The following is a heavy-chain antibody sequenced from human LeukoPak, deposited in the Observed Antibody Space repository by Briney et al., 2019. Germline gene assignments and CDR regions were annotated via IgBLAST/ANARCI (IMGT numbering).Heavy chain of an antibody. CDR3: VRESLGITIFEVVDY. V-gene: IGHV4-61*01. D-gene: IGHD3-3*01. CDR2: VYYNGGA. Sequence: SETLSLTCTVSGDSVSSGNHYWSWIRQPPGKGLEWIGYVYYNGGADYNSSLKSRVTISLDTSKNQFTLKLTSVTAADTAVYYCVRESLGITIFEVVDYWGKEILVTVSP. J-gene: IGHJ4*02. CDR1: GDSVSSGNHY.